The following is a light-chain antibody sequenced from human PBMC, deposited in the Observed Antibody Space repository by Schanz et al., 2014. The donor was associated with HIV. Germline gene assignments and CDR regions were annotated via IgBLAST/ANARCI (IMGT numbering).Light chain of an antibody. CDR3: QQRSTWPLT. J-gene: IGKJ4*01. CDR2: GAS. Sequence: EIVMTQSPATLSVSPGERATLSCRASQSVSSSYLAWYQQKPGQAPRLLIYGASSRATGIPDRFSGSGSGTDFTLTISRLEPEDFAVYYCQQRSTWPLTFGGGTKVGIK. CDR1: QSVSSSY. V-gene: IGKV3D-20*02.